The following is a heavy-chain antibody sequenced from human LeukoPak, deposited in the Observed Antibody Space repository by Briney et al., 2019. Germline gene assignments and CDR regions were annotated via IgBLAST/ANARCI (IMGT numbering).Heavy chain of an antibody. CDR1: GGTFSIYA. CDR2: IIPIFATA. D-gene: IGHD3-10*01. J-gene: IGHJ5*02. Sequence: GSSVKVSCKASGGTFSIYAISWVRQAPGQGREWMAGIIPIFATANYAQKFQGRVTITADESTSTAYMELSSLRSEDTAVYYCARESITMVRGVITRNWFDPWGQGTLVTVSS. V-gene: IGHV1-69*01. CDR3: ARESITMVRGVITRNWFDP.